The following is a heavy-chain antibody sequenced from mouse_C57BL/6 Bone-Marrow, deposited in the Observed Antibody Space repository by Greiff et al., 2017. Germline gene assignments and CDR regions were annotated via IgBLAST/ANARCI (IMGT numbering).Heavy chain of an antibody. CDR1: GFTFSDYG. J-gene: IGHJ1*03. CDR2: ISSGSSTI. CDR3: ARVHYDYWYFDV. Sequence: DVQLVESGGGLVKPGGSLKLSCAASGFTFSDYGMHWVRQAPEKGLEWVAYISSGSSTIYYADTVKGRFTISRDNAKNTLFLQMTSLRSEDTAMYYCARVHYDYWYFDVWGTGTTVTVSS. V-gene: IGHV5-17*01. D-gene: IGHD2-4*01.